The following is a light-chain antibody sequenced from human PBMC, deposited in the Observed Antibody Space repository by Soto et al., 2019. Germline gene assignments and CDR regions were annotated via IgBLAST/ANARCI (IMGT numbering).Light chain of an antibody. V-gene: IGKV3-15*01. J-gene: IGKJ3*01. CDR3: QQYNNWPPFT. CDR2: AAS. Sequence: EIVMTQSPATLSVSPGERATLSCRASQSLDNNLAWYQQKPGQAPRLLIYAASTRATGIPARFTGSGSGPEFTPTISSLQSEDFAVYYCQQYNNWPPFTFGPGT. CDR1: QSLDNN.